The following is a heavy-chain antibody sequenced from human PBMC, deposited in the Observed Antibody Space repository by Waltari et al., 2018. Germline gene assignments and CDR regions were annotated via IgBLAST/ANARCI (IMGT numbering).Heavy chain of an antibody. CDR3: GRRTHYYGSGTYYYMDV. CDR2: ISPYNGNT. Sequence: QVQLVQSGAEVKKPGASVKVSCKASGYGFCSSCISWVRQARGQGLEWMGWISPYNGNTDYAQELQGRVTLTTDRSTSTAYMELRSLRYDDTAVYYCGRRTHYYGSGTYYYMDVWGKGTTVTVSS. J-gene: IGHJ6*03. D-gene: IGHD3-10*01. CDR1: GYGFCSSC. V-gene: IGHV1-18*01.